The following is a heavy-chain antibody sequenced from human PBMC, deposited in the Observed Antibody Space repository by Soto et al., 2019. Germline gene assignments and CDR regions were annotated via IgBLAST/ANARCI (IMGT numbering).Heavy chain of an antibody. Sequence: PSETLSLTCTVSGGSISSYYWSWIRQPPGKGLEWIGYIYYSGSTNYNPSLKSRVTISVDTSKNQFSLKLRSVTAADTAVYYCARVVGYYYDSSGYPSGWFDPWGQGTLVTVSS. CDR1: GGSISSYY. J-gene: IGHJ5*02. D-gene: IGHD3-22*01. V-gene: IGHV4-59*01. CDR2: IYYSGST. CDR3: ARVVGYYYDSSGYPSGWFDP.